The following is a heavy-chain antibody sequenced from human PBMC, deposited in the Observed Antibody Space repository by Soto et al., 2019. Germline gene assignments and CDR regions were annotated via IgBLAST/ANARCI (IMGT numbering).Heavy chain of an antibody. CDR1: GVPISTDDYY. J-gene: IGHJ6*02. CDR2: IYYSGST. Sequence: SETLSLTCTVSGVPISTDDYYWTWIRQPPGKGLEWIGYIYYSGSTYYNWSLKSRVTISVDKSKNQFSLKLSSVTAADTAVYYCARAATIDYDFWSGYYTGIYYYGMDVWGQGTTVTVSS. D-gene: IGHD3-3*01. V-gene: IGHV4-30-4*01. CDR3: ARAATIDYDFWSGYYTGIYYYGMDV.